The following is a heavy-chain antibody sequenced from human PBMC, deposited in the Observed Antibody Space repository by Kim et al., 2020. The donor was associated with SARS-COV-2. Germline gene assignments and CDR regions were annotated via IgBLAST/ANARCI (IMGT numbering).Heavy chain of an antibody. CDR1: GGSISSSSYY. CDR2: IYYSGST. Sequence: SETLSLTCNVSGGSISSSSYYWGWIRQPPGKGLEWIGSIYYSGSTYYNPSLKSRVTISVDTSKNQFSLKLSSVTAADTAVYYGARGFDYESSGYCTFAGSGFDPWGQGTLVTVSS. D-gene: IGHD3-22*01. CDR3: ARGFDYESSGYCTFAGSGFDP. J-gene: IGHJ5*02. V-gene: IGHV4-39*01.